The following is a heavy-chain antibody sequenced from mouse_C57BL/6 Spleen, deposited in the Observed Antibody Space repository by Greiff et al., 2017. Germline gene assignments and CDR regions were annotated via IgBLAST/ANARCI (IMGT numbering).Heavy chain of an antibody. CDR3: ARGGYDYPYYAIDY. V-gene: IGHV1-52*01. J-gene: IGHJ4*01. Sequence: QVQLQQPGAELVRPGSSVKLSCKASGYTFTSYWMHWVKQRPIQGLEWIGNIDPSDSETHYNQKFKDKATLTVDKSSSTAYMQLSSLTSEDSAVYYCARGGYDYPYYAIDYWGQGTSVTVSS. D-gene: IGHD2-4*01. CDR1: GYTFTSYW. CDR2: IDPSDSET.